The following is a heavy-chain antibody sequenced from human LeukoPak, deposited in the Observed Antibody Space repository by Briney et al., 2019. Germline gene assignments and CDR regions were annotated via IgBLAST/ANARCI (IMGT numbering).Heavy chain of an antibody. J-gene: IGHJ4*02. Sequence: GGSLRLSCAASGFTFGSYGMHWVRQAPGKGLEWVAAISFDGSDENYADSVKGRFTISRDDSKNTLYLQMNSLRAEDTAVYYCAKDRSSSWAFDYWGQGTLVTVSS. CDR1: GFTFGSYG. V-gene: IGHV3-30*18. D-gene: IGHD6-13*01. CDR3: AKDRSSSWAFDY. CDR2: ISFDGSDE.